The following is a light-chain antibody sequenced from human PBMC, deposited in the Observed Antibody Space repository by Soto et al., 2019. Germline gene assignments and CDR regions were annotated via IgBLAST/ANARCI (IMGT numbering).Light chain of an antibody. CDR2: GAS. CDR1: QGISNN. J-gene: IGKJ1*01. Sequence: DIQMTQSPSSLSASVGDRVTITCRASQGISNNLAWYQQKPGKVPQLLIYGASTLQSGVPSRFSGSRSGTDFTLTISSLQAEDVATYYCQKYDSAPLTFGQGTKVEFK. V-gene: IGKV1-27*01. CDR3: QKYDSAPLT.